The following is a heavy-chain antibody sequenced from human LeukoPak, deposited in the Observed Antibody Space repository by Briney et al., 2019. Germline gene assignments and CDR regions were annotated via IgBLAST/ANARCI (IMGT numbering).Heavy chain of an antibody. CDR1: GYTFTGYY. CDR3: ARGVNPSGYGLYY. D-gene: IGHD5-12*01. V-gene: IGHV1-2*02. J-gene: IGHJ4*02. CDR2: INPNSGGT. Sequence: ASVKVSCKASGYTFTGYYMHWVRQAPGQGLEWMGWINPNSGGTNYAQKFQGRVTMTRDTSISTAYMELSRLRSDDTAVYYCARGVNPSGYGLYYWGQGTLVTVSS.